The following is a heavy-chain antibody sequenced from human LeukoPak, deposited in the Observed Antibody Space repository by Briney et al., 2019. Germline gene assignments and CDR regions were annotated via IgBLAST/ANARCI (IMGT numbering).Heavy chain of an antibody. CDR1: GGSFSGYY. CDR2: INHSGST. Sequence: PSETLSLTCAVYGGSFSGYYWSWIRQPPGKGLEWVGEINHSGSTNYNPSLKSRVTISVDTSKNQFSLRLSSVTAADTAVYYCARDLKGVYFDYWGQGILVTVSS. CDR3: ARDLKGVYFDY. J-gene: IGHJ4*02. D-gene: IGHD3-16*01. V-gene: IGHV4-34*01.